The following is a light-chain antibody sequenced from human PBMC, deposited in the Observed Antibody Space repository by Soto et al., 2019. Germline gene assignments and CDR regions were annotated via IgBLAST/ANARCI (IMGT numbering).Light chain of an antibody. J-gene: IGKJ3*01. CDR3: QQYGSSPPT. Sequence: EIVLTQSPGTLSLSPGERATLSCRASQSVSSSYLAWYQQKPGQAPRLLIYGASSRATGIPDRFSGSGSGTDFTLTISRLEPEDFAVYYCQQYGSSPPTFGPRTIVDIK. CDR2: GAS. V-gene: IGKV3-20*01. CDR1: QSVSSSY.